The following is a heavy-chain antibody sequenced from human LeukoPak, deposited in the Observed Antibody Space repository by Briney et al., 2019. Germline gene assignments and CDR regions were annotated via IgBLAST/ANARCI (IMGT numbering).Heavy chain of an antibody. CDR2: IYYSGST. CDR3: ARISSGWYGAFDY. J-gene: IGHJ4*02. D-gene: IGHD6-19*01. Sequence: SETLSLTCTVSGGSISSSSYYWGWVRQPPGKGLEWIGSIYYSGSTYYNPSLKSRVTISVDTSKNQFSLKLSSVTAADTAVYYCARISSGWYGAFDYWGQGTLVTVSS. CDR1: GGSISSSSYY. V-gene: IGHV4-39*01.